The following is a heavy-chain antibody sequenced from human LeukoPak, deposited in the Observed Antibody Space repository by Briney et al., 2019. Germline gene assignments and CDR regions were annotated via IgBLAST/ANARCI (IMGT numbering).Heavy chain of an antibody. CDR2: IYYRGTT. J-gene: IGHJ3*02. D-gene: IGHD5-24*01. V-gene: IGHV4-59*01. CDR3: ARRRWQHSYNAFDI. CDR1: GGSINNDY. Sequence: SETLSLTCTVSGGSINNDYWRWMRQPPGKGLEWIGYIYYRGTTDYNSSLKSRVTISVDTSRNQFSLKLNSVTATDTAVYYCARRRWQHSYNAFDIWGQGTMVTVSS.